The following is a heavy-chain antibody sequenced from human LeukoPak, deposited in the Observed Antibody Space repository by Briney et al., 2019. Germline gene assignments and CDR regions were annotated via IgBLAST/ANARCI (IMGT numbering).Heavy chain of an antibody. CDR2: MNTNSGNT. V-gene: IGHV1-8*01. Sequence: GASVTVSCTASGYTFTSYDINWVRQATGQGLEWMGWMNTNSGNTGYAQKSQGRVTMTRNTSISTAYMELSSLRSEDTAVYYCARALPTYYDFWSGYYGFANWFDPWGQGTLVTVSS. D-gene: IGHD3-3*01. CDR1: GYTFTSYD. CDR3: ARALPTYYDFWSGYYGFANWFDP. J-gene: IGHJ5*02.